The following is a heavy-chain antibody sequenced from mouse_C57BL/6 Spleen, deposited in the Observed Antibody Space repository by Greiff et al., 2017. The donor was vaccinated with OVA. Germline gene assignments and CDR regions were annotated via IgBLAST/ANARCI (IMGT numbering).Heavy chain of an antibody. V-gene: IGHV3-6*01. D-gene: IGHD1-1*01. CDR2: ISYDGSN. CDR3: ARDLGSSDY. J-gene: IGHJ2*01. Sequence: ESGPGLVKPSQSLSLTCSVTGYSITSGYYWNWIRQFPGNKLEWMGYISYDGSNNYNPSLKNRISITRDTSKNQFFLKLNSVTTEDTATYYCARDLGSSDYWGQGTTLTVSS. CDR1: GYSITSGYY.